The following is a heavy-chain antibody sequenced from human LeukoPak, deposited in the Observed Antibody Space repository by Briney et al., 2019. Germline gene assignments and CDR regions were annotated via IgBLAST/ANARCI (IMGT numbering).Heavy chain of an antibody. CDR3: AKDLVGIAARFNDFDY. V-gene: IGHV3-23*01. Sequence: SGGSLRLSCAASGFTFSSYAMSWVRQAPGKGLEWVSAISGSGGSTYYADSVKGRFTISRDNSKNTLYLQMNSLRAEDTAVYYCAKDLVGIAARFNDFDYWGQGTLVTVSS. CDR2: ISGSGGST. D-gene: IGHD6-6*01. J-gene: IGHJ4*02. CDR1: GFTFSSYA.